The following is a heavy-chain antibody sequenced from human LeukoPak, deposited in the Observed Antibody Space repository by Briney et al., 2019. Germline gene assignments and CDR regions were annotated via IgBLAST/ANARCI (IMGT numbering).Heavy chain of an antibody. J-gene: IGHJ4*02. V-gene: IGHV3-15*01. Sequence: PGGSLRLSCAAFGITFSNVYMSWVRQAPGKGLEWVGHIKSKADGGTTDLAAPVKGRFTISRDDSQNTLYLQMISLKTEDTAVYYCSTEWASRRYYFDYWGQGTLVTVSS. CDR2: IKSKADGGTT. CDR1: GITFSNVY. D-gene: IGHD1-26*01. CDR3: STEWASRRYYFDY.